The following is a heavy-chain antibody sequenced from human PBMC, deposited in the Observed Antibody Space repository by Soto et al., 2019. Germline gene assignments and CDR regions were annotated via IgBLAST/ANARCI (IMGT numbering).Heavy chain of an antibody. CDR3: ARFYYGDYDLKGGLDY. V-gene: IGHV1-18*01. J-gene: IGHJ4*02. CDR2: ISAYNGNT. Sequence: QVQLVQSGAEVKKPGASVKVSCKASGYTFTRYGISWVRQAPGQGLEWMGWISAYNGNTNYAQKLQGRVTMTTDTTTSRAYMELRSLRYNDTAGYYCARFYYGDYDLKGGLDYWGQGTLVTVSS. CDR1: GYTFTRYG. D-gene: IGHD4-17*01.